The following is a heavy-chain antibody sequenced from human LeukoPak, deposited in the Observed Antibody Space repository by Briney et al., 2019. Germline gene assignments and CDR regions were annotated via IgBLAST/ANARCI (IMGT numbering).Heavy chain of an antibody. J-gene: IGHJ4*02. Sequence: PSETLSLTCTVSGGSISSYYWSWIRQPPGKGLEWIGYIYYSGSTNYNPSLKSRVTISVDTSKNQFSLKLSSVTAADTAVYYCARDNLYGPPMVWGQGTLVTVSS. CDR1: GGSISSYY. CDR3: ARDNLYGPPMV. V-gene: IGHV4-59*01. CDR2: IYYSGST. D-gene: IGHD3-10*01.